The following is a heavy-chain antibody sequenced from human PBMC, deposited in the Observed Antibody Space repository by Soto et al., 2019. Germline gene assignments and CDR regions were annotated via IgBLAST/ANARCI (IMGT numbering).Heavy chain of an antibody. CDR2: INAGNGNT. Sequence: QVHLVQSGAEVKKPGASVEVSCKASGYTFTMYAVHWVRQAPGQRPEWMGWINAGNGNTKYSEKFQDRVTITRDASATKAYMELSSLTSEDTAVYYCAKDRVVAATWGAFDFLGQGTVFTVSS. J-gene: IGHJ3*01. V-gene: IGHV1-3*01. D-gene: IGHD2-15*01. CDR1: GYTFTMYA. CDR3: AKDRVVAATWGAFDF.